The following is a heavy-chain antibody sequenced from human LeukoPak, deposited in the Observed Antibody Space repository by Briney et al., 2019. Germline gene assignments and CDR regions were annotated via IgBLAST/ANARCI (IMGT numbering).Heavy chain of an antibody. Sequence: GGSLRLSCTVSGFTFSSYSMNWVRQAPGKGLEWVSYISSSSSTIYYADSVKGRFTISRDNAKNSLYLQMYSLRAEDTAVYYCARALNGYDYWGQGTLVTVSS. V-gene: IGHV3-48*01. D-gene: IGHD5-24*01. CDR1: GFTFSSYS. CDR3: ARALNGYDY. J-gene: IGHJ4*02. CDR2: ISSSSSTI.